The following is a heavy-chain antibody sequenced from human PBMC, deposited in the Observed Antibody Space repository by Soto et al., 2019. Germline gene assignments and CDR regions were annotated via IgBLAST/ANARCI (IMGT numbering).Heavy chain of an antibody. CDR2: ISGSGGST. J-gene: IGHJ3*02. Sequence: EVQLLESGGGLVQPGGSLRLSCAASGFTFSSYAMSWVRQAPGKGLEWVSAISGSGGSTYYADSVKGRFTISRDNSKNTLYLQMNSLRAEDTAVYYYAKDQDSSGWYYDAFDIWGQGTMVTVSS. CDR3: AKDQDSSGWYYDAFDI. D-gene: IGHD6-19*01. V-gene: IGHV3-23*01. CDR1: GFTFSSYA.